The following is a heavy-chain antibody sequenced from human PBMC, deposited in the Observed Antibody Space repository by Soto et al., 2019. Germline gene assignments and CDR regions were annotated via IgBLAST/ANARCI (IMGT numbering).Heavy chain of an antibody. CDR1: GGTFSSYA. D-gene: IGHD4-17*01. CDR3: ARGGETTVVTSYYFDY. V-gene: IGHV1-69*12. J-gene: IGHJ4*02. CDR2: IIPIFGTA. Sequence: QVQLVQSGAEVKKPGSSVKVSCKASGGTFSSYAISWVRQAPGQGLEWMGGIIPIFGTANYAQKFQGRVTITADESTSTAYMWLSRLRSEDTAVYYCARGGETTVVTSYYFDYWGQGTLVTVSS.